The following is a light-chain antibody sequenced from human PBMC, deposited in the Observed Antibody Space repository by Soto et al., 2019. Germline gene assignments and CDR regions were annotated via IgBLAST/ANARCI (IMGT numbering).Light chain of an antibody. Sequence: EIVMTQSPATLSVSPGERATLSCRASQSVSSNLAWYQQKPGQAPRLLIYGASTRATGIPARSSGSGSGTDFTLTISRLEPEDFAVYYCQQYGSSSWTFGQGTKVDIK. CDR2: GAS. J-gene: IGKJ1*01. CDR1: QSVSSN. CDR3: QQYGSSSWT. V-gene: IGKV3-15*01.